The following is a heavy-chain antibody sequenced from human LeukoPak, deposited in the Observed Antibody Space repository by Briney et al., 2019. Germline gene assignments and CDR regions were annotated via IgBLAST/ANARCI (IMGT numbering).Heavy chain of an antibody. V-gene: IGHV5-51*01. CDR3: ARLMVVAATLDY. CDR1: GYSFTSYW. Sequence: GESLKIFCKASGYSFTSYWIGWVRQMPGKGLEWMGTIFRGDSDTRYSPSFQSQVTISADNSISTAYLQWSSLKASDTAMYYCARLMVVAATLDYWGQGTLVTVSS. J-gene: IGHJ4*02. D-gene: IGHD2-15*01. CDR2: IFRGDSDT.